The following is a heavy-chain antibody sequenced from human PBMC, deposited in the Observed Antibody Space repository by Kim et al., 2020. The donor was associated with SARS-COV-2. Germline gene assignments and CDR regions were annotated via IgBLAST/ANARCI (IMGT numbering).Heavy chain of an antibody. J-gene: IGHJ4*02. V-gene: IGHV1-8*01. D-gene: IGHD2-15*01. CDR3: ARGHRYCSGGSCLYYFDY. Sequence: QGRVTVTRDTSISTAYMRLSSLRSEDTAVYYCARGHRYCSGGSCLYYFDYWGQGTLVTVSS.